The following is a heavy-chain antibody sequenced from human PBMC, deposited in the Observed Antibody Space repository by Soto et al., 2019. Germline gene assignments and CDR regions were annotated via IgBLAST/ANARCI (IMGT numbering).Heavy chain of an antibody. CDR2: INAGNGNA. Sequence: QVQLVQSGAEVKKPGASVKVSCKASGYTFTNYAMHWVRQAPGQRLEWMGWINAGNGNAKYSQKFQGRVTITRDTSASTDYMELSSLRSEDTAVNSCAILRYFGEGMGFDPWGQGTLVTVSS. J-gene: IGHJ5*02. V-gene: IGHV1-3*01. D-gene: IGHD3-9*01. CDR3: AILRYFGEGMGFDP. CDR1: GYTFTNYA.